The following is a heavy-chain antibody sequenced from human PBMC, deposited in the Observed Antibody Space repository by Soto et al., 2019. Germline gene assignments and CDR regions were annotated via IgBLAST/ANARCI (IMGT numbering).Heavy chain of an antibody. Sequence: PSETLSLTGAVCGGSISSYHWSSIRQPPGKGLEWIGYIYYSGSTNYNPSLKSRVTISVDTSKNQLSLKLSSVTAADTAVYYWARRYGYSLAYWGQGTLVPVSS. CDR2: IYYSGST. CDR3: ARRYGYSLAY. CDR1: GGSISSYH. J-gene: IGHJ4*02. V-gene: IGHV4-59*08. D-gene: IGHD5-18*01.